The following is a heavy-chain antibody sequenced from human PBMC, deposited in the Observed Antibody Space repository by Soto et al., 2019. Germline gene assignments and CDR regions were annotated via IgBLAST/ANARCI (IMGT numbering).Heavy chain of an antibody. CDR2: IYHSGST. D-gene: IGHD7-27*01. CDR1: GYSISSGYY. V-gene: IGHV4-38-2*01. CDR3: ARAPGDLLYYFDY. J-gene: IGHJ4*02. Sequence: TLSLTSAVSGYSISSGYYWGCIRQPPGKGLEWIGSIYHSGSTYYNPSLKSRVTISLDTSKNQFSLKLSSVTAADTAVYYCARAPGDLLYYFDYWGPGSLVTVSS.